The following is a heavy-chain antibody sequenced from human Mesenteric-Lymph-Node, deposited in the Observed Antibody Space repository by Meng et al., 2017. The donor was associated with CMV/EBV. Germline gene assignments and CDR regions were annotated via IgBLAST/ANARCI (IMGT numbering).Heavy chain of an antibody. CDR1: GYTFTSYF. CDR3: ANDCSSTSCYTPLDY. CDR2: INPSNGDT. Sequence: ASVKVSCKASGYTFTSYFIHWVRQAPGQGLEWMGWINPSNGDTNYEQKFQGRVTMTRDTSISTAYMEVSRLRSNDTAVYYCANDCSSTSCYTPLDYWGQGTLVTVSS. D-gene: IGHD2-2*02. J-gene: IGHJ4*02. V-gene: IGHV1-2*02.